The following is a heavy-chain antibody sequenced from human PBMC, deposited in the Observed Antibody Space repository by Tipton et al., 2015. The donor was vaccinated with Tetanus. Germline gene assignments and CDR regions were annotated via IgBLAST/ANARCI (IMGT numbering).Heavy chain of an antibody. V-gene: IGHV4-30-2*01. CDR2: IYESGTT. D-gene: IGHD3-22*01. CDR1: GGSFSGFY. J-gene: IGHJ4*02. Sequence: TLSLTCAVSGGSFSGFYWSWIRQPPGPGKGLEWIGYIYESGTTHYNPSLKSRVTLSLDMSKNHVSLNLTSVTAADTAVYYCARAVRFYYDSSTYYQYYFDSWGQGTLVTVSS. CDR3: ARAVRFYYDSSTYYQYYFDS.